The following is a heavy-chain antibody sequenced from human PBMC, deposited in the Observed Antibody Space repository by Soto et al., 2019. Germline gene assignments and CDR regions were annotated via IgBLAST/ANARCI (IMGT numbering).Heavy chain of an antibody. D-gene: IGHD2-8*02. CDR3: EKDRGSLVLVDAFDI. CDR2: ISGSGGST. J-gene: IGHJ3*02. V-gene: IGHV3-23*01. Sequence: GGAPRLSLAAPGFTFSSHSMSWGRPAPGKGLEWVSAISGSGGSTYYADSVKGRFTISRDNSKNMLYLQMNSLRAEDTAVYSCEKDRGSLVLVDAFDIWGQGTMVTVSS. CDR1: GFTFSSHS.